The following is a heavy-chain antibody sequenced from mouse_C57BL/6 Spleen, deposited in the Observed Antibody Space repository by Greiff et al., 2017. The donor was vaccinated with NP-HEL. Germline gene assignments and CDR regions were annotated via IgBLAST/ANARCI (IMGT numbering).Heavy chain of an antibody. Sequence: QVQLQQSGAELARPGASVKLSCKASGYTFTSYGISWVKQRTGQGLEWIGAIYPRRGNTYYTEKFKVKSTLTADKSSRTAYMELRSLTSEDSAVYFCAREGNYGGDYWGQGTTLTVSS. V-gene: IGHV1-81*01. CDR1: GYTFTSYG. D-gene: IGHD2-1*01. J-gene: IGHJ2*01. CDR3: AREGNYGGDY. CDR2: IYPRRGNT.